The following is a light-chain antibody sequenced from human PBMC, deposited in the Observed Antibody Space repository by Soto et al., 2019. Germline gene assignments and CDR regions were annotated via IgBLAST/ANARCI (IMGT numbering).Light chain of an antibody. CDR2: TAS. CDR1: QGISSY. J-gene: IGKJ1*01. CDR3: LQHNSYTRT. V-gene: IGKV1-9*01. Sequence: DIQFTQSPSFLSASVGDRVTITCRASQGISSYLAWYQQKPGKAPKLLISTASTLQSGVPSRFSGSGSGTEYTLTISSLQPEDFATYYCLQHNSYTRTFGQGTKVDI.